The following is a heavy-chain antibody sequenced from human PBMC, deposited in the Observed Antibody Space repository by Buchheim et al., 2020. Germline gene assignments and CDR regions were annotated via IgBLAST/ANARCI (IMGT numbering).Heavy chain of an antibody. CDR3: AREMITIFGVVIMYYYGMDV. CDR2: INSDGSST. J-gene: IGHJ6*02. D-gene: IGHD3-3*01. CDR1: GFTFSSYW. Sequence: EVQLVESGGGLVQPGGSLRLSCAASGFTFSSYWMHWVRQAPGKGLVWVSRINSDGSSTSYADSVKGRFTTSRDNAKNTLYLQMNSLRAEDTAVYYCAREMITIFGVVIMYYYGMDVWGQGTT. V-gene: IGHV3-74*01.